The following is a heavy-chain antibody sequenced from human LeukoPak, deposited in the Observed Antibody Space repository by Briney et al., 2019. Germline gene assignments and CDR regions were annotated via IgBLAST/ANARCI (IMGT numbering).Heavy chain of an antibody. CDR1: GGSISGYY. CDR2: IYYGGTT. V-gene: IGHV4-59*08. J-gene: IGHJ4*02. CDR3: ARLGSSGWSQFDY. Sequence: KPSETLSLTCTVSGGSISGYYWSWIRQPPGKGLEWIGYIYYGGTTNYNPSLKSRLTISVDTSKNQFSLNLSSVTAADTAVYYCARLGSSGWSQFDYWGQGTLVTVSS. D-gene: IGHD6-19*01.